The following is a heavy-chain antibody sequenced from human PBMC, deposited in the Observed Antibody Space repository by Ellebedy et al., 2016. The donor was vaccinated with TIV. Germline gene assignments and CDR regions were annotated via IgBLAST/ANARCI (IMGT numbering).Heavy chain of an antibody. J-gene: IGHJ4*02. D-gene: IGHD5-24*01. CDR1: GFTFISYA. CDR2: ISGSGGST. CDR3: AKDQFFDY. V-gene: IGHV3-23*01. Sequence: GESLKISCAASGFTFISYAMTWVRQAPGKGLEWVSAISGSGGSTYYADSVKGRFTISRDNSKNTLYLQMNSLRAEDTAVYYCAKDQFFDYWGQGTLVTVSS.